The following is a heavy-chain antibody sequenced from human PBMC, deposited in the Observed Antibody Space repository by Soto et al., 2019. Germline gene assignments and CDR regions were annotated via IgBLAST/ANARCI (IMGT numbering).Heavy chain of an antibody. CDR3: ASGGYTYGFSAMDV. CDR1: GYTFSSSY. V-gene: IGHV1-46*01. J-gene: IGHJ6*02. CDR2: INPSGFST. D-gene: IGHD5-18*01. Sequence: QVQLVQSGAEVKKPGASVKISCKASGYTFSSSYIHWVRQAPGQGLEWMGLINPSGFSTDYAQTFQGRVTVTRDTSTSTAYMELSSLRSEDTAVYYCASGGYTYGFSAMDVWGPGTTVAVSS.